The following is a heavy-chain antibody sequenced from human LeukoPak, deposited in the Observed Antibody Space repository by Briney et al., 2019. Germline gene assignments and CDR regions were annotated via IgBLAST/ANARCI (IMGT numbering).Heavy chain of an antibody. Sequence: GGSLRLSCVLSGITFSSYEMNWVRHAPRKGLEWVPYISTSGSTIYYADSVKGRFTISRDNATNSQYLQMNGLRAEDRAIYYCASPQWLAFWGQGTLVTVSS. CDR2: ISTSGSTI. D-gene: IGHD6-19*01. V-gene: IGHV3-48*03. CDR3: ASPQWLAF. CDR1: GITFSSYE. J-gene: IGHJ4*02.